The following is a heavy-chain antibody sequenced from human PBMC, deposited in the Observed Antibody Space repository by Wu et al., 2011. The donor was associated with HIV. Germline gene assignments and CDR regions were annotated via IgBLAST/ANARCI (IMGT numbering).Heavy chain of an antibody. Sequence: QVQLVQSGAELKKPGASVKVSCKASGYTFTTYYMHWVRQAPGQGLEWMGMINPSGGSTNYAQKLQGRGTMTTDTSTSTAYMELRSLRSDDTAVYYCARGGNYYESSGYFWVNWFDPWGQGTRGHRLL. D-gene: IGHD3-22*01. CDR3: ARGGNYYESSGYFWVNWFDP. CDR1: GYTFTTYY. V-gene: IGHV1-46*01. J-gene: IGHJ5*02. CDR2: INPSGGST.